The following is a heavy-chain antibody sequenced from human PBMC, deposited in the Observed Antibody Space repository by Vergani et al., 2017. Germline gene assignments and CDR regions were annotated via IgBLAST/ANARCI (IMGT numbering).Heavy chain of an antibody. CDR1: GGTFSSYT. CDR3: ARGFSGYAQVDY. J-gene: IGHJ4*02. CDR2: IIPILGIA. Sequence: QVQLVQSGAEVKKPGSSVKVSCKASGGTFSSYTISWVRQAPGQGLEWMGRIIPILGIANYAQKFQGRITITADKSTSTAYMDLSTLRSEDTAVYYCARGFSGYAQVDYWGQGTLVTVSS. V-gene: IGHV1-69*02. D-gene: IGHD5-12*01.